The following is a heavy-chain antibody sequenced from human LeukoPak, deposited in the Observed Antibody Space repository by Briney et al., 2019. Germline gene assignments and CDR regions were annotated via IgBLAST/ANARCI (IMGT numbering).Heavy chain of an antibody. Sequence: ASVKVSCKASGYTFTSYGINWVRQATGQGLEWMGWMNPNSGNTGYAQKFQGRVTMTRNTSISTAYMELSSLRSEDTAVYYCARVGDCSSTSCYSPCYYYYGMDVWGQGTTVTVSS. D-gene: IGHD2-2*02. J-gene: IGHJ6*02. CDR2: MNPNSGNT. V-gene: IGHV1-8*02. CDR3: ARVGDCSSTSCYSPCYYYYGMDV. CDR1: GYTFTSYG.